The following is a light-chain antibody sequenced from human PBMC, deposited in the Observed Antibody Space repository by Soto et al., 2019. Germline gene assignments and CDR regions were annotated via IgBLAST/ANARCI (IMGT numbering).Light chain of an antibody. J-gene: IGLJ1*01. Sequence: QSALTQPASVSGSPGQSITISCTGTSSDVGGLNCVSWFQQHPGKAPKLMIFEVTNRPSGVSNRFSGSKSGNTASLTISGLQAEDEADYYCSSYTDRSLYVFGTGTKLTVL. V-gene: IGLV2-14*01. CDR1: SSDVGGLNC. CDR2: EVT. CDR3: SSYTDRSLYV.